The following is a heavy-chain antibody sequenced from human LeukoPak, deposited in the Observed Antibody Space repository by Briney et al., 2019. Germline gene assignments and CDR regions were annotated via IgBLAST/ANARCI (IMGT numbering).Heavy chain of an antibody. CDR3: ARGNTAMVT. D-gene: IGHD5-18*01. Sequence: GGSLRLSCAASGLTFSTYAMSWVRQAPGKGLEWVSAISGTGGSTYYADSVKGRFTISRDNSKNTLYLQMNSLRAEDTAVYYCARGNTAMVTWGQGTLVTVSS. J-gene: IGHJ4*02. V-gene: IGHV3-23*01. CDR1: GLTFSTYA. CDR2: ISGTGGST.